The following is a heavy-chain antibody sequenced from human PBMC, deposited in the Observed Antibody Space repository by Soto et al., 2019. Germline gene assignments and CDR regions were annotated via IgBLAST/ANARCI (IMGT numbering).Heavy chain of an antibody. CDR1: GGSISSGGYY. CDR3: ATFSGVGATWFDP. Sequence: SETLSLTCTVSGGSISSGGYYWSWIRQHPGKGLEWIGYIYYSGSTYYNPSLKSRVTISVDTSKNQFSLKLSSVTAADTAVYSCATFSGVGATWFDPWGQGTLVTVSS. J-gene: IGHJ5*02. V-gene: IGHV4-31*03. D-gene: IGHD1-26*01. CDR2: IYYSGST.